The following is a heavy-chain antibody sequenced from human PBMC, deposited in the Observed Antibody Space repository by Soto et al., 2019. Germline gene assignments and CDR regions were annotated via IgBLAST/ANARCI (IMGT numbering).Heavy chain of an antibody. V-gene: IGHV3-30*18. CDR3: AKVDSRGGSYGYWAGMDV. J-gene: IGHJ6*02. Sequence: QVQLEESGGGVVQPGRSLRLSCAASGFTFSSYGMYWVRQAPGKGLEWVAVISYDGTNKYYADSVKGRYTISRDNSKNTLHLQMNSLRADDTAVYYCAKVDSRGGSYGYWAGMDVWGQGTTVTVSS. D-gene: IGHD5-18*01. CDR2: ISYDGTNK. CDR1: GFTFSSYG.